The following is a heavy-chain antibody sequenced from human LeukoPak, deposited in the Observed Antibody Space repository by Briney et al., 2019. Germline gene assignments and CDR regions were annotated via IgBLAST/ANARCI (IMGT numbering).Heavy chain of an antibody. D-gene: IGHD3-22*01. Sequence: SRTLSLTCGISGNSVSSNSAAWNWIRQSPSRGLEWLGRTYYRSRWYNDYAVSVNRRITIKADTSKNQVSLQLNSVTPEDTAVYYCARDLRLNYDSSGTWLDSWGQGTLVTVSS. V-gene: IGHV6-1*01. CDR3: ARDLRLNYDSSGTWLDS. CDR1: GNSVSSNSAA. CDR2: TYYRSRWYN. J-gene: IGHJ5*01.